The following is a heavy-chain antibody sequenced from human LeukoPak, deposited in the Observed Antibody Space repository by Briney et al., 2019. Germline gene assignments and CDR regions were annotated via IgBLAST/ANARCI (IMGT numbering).Heavy chain of an antibody. D-gene: IGHD6-19*01. V-gene: IGHV3-21*04. CDR1: GLTFSSYS. CDR2: ISSSSSYI. Sequence: GGSLRLSCAASGLTFSSYSMNWVRQAPGKGLEWVSSISSSSSYIYYADSVKGRFTISRDNAKNTLYLQMNSLRAEDTAVYYCAKHRAYSSGWYYYFDYWGQGTLVTVSS. J-gene: IGHJ4*02. CDR3: AKHRAYSSGWYYYFDY.